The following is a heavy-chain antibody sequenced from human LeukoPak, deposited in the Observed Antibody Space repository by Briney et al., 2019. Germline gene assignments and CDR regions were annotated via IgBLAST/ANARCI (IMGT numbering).Heavy chain of an antibody. Sequence: SETLSLTCTVSGGSISSSSYYWGWIRQPPGKGLEWIGSIYYSGSTYYNPSLKSRVTISVDTSKNQFSLKLSSVTAADTAMYYCARQFLEWSPYYFDYWGQGTLVTVSS. D-gene: IGHD3-3*01. J-gene: IGHJ4*02. CDR3: ARQFLEWSPYYFDY. CDR2: IYYSGST. V-gene: IGHV4-39*01. CDR1: GGSISSSSYY.